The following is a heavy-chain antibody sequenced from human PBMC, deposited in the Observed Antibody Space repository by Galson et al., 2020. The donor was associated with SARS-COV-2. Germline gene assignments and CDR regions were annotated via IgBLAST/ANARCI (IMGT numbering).Heavy chain of an antibody. V-gene: IGHV3-21*04. D-gene: IGHD3-9*01. J-gene: IGHJ4*02. CDR3: AKDFHWAFDY. CDR2: ISHDRIS. Sequence: NSGGSLRLSCVVSGFTFDAHSVSWVRQAPGQRPEWITSISHDRISIADSVRGRFSTSTDNAKSSLYLEMNNLRAEDTATYYCAKDFHWAFDYWGQGTLVIVSS. CDR1: GFTFDAHS.